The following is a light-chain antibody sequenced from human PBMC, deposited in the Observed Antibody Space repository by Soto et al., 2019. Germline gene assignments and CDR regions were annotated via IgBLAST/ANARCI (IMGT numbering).Light chain of an antibody. CDR1: QSVSSY. J-gene: IGKJ2*01. CDR2: AAS. CDR3: QQRSNWPPYT. Sequence: EIVLPQSPATLSLSPGERATLSCRASQSVSSYLAWYQQKPGQAPRLLIYAASNMATGIPARFSGSGSGTDFTLTISSLETEDFAVYYCQQRSNWPPYTFGQGTQVEIK. V-gene: IGKV3-11*01.